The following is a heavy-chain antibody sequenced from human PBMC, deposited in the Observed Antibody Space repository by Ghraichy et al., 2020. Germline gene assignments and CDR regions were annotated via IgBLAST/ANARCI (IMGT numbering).Heavy chain of an antibody. CDR1: GFTFDDYA. Sequence: GGSLRLSCAASGFTFDDYAMHWVRQAPGKGLEWVSGISWNSGSIGYADSVKGRFTISRDNAKNSLYLQMNSLRAEDTALYYCAKGGSGSYFDYWGQGTLVTVSS. J-gene: IGHJ4*02. CDR3: AKGGSGSYFDY. CDR2: ISWNSGSI. V-gene: IGHV3-9*01. D-gene: IGHD1-26*01.